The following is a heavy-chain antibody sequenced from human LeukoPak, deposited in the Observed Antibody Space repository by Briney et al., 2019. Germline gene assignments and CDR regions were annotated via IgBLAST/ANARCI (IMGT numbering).Heavy chain of an antibody. CDR1: GYTFTGYY. CDR3: ARDFFWSGYYWSYFDY. CDR2: INPNSGGT. J-gene: IGHJ4*02. V-gene: IGHV1-2*02. D-gene: IGHD3-3*01. Sequence: AASVKVSCKASGYTFTGYYMHWVRQAPGQGLEWMGWINPNSGGTNYAQKFQGRVTMTRDTSISRAYMELSRLRSDDTAVYYCARDFFWSGYYWSYFDYWGQGTLVTVSS.